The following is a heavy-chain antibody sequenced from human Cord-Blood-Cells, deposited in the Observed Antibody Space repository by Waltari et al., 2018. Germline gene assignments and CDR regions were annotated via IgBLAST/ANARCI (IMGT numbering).Heavy chain of an antibody. V-gene: IGHV1-18*01. CDR3: ARVQRGIVVVPAAIDY. CDR2: ISAYNGNT. D-gene: IGHD2-2*01. CDR1: GYTFTSSG. J-gene: IGHJ4*02. Sequence: QVQLVQSGAEVKKPGASVKVSCKASGYTFTSSGLSWVRQDPGQGLEWMGWISAYNGNTNYAQKLQGRVTMTTDTSTSTAYMELRSLRSDDTAVYYCARVQRGIVVVPAAIDYWGQGTLVTVSS.